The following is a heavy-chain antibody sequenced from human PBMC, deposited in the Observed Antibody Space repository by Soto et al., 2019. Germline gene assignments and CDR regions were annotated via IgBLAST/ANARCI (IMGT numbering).Heavy chain of an antibody. CDR2: ISAHNGNT. Sequence: QVHLVQSGAEVKKPGASVKVSCKASGYTFTSYGITWVRQAPGQGLEWMGWISAHNGNTDYAQKLQGRVIVTRDTTTSTAYMELMSLRSDDTAVYYCARGRYGDYCGQGSLVTVSS. CDR1: GYTFTSYG. D-gene: IGHD1-1*01. V-gene: IGHV1-18*01. CDR3: ARGRYGDY. J-gene: IGHJ4*02.